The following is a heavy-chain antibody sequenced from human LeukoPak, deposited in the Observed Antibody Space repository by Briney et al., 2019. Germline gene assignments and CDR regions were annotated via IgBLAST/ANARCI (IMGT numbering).Heavy chain of an antibody. CDR2: INHSGST. CDR3: ARGGYGAHMG. J-gene: IGHJ4*02. V-gene: IGHV4-34*01. Sequence: NPSETLSLTCAVYGGSFSGYYWSWIRQPPGKGLEWIGEINHSGSTNYNPSLKSRVTISVDTSKNQFSLKLSSVTAADTALYYCARGGYGAHMGWGQGTLVTVSS. CDR1: GGSFSGYY. D-gene: IGHD4-17*01.